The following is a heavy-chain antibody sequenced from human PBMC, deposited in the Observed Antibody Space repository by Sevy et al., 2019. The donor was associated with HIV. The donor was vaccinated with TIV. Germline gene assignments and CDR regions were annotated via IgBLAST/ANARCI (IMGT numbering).Heavy chain of an antibody. CDR1: GGSITSYY. Sequence: KQSQTLSLTCTVSGGSITSYYWSWIRQPPGNGLEWIGHIYNNGNTNYNPSLRSRVTISVDRSKNQFSLKLRSVTAADTAVYYCAKVTYYYDSRGYPNYYFDYWGQGTLVTVSS. V-gene: IGHV4-59*13. CDR2: IYNNGNT. J-gene: IGHJ4*02. CDR3: AKVTYYYDSRGYPNYYFDY. D-gene: IGHD3-22*01.